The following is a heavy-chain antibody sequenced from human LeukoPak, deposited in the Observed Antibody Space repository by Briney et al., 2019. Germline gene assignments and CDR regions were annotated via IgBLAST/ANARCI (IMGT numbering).Heavy chain of an antibody. CDR3: ARGRYQLLSQRDGPYFDY. CDR2: INPNSGGT. J-gene: IGHJ4*02. Sequence: ASVKVSCKASGYTFTGYYMHWVRQAPGQGLEWMGWINPNSGGTNYAQKFQGRVTMTRDTSISTAYMELSRLRSGDTAVYYCARGRYQLLSQRDGPYFDYWGQGTLVTVSS. CDR1: GYTFTGYY. D-gene: IGHD2-2*01. V-gene: IGHV1-2*02.